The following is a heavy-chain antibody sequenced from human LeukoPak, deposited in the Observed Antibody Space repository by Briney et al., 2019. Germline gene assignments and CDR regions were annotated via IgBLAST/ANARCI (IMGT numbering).Heavy chain of an antibody. V-gene: IGHV4-34*01. Sequence: PSETLSLTCAVYGGSFSGYYWSWIRQPPGKGLEWIGEINHSGSTNYNPSLKSRVTISVDTSKNQFSLKLSSVTAADTAVYYCARGEDGYNLGALDYWGQGTLVTVSS. CDR1: GGSFSGYY. CDR2: INHSGST. J-gene: IGHJ4*02. D-gene: IGHD5-24*01. CDR3: ARGEDGYNLGALDY.